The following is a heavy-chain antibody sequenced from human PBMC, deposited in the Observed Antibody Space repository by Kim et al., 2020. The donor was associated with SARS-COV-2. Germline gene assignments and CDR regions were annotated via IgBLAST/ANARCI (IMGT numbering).Heavy chain of an antibody. D-gene: IGHD1-26*01. CDR1: GYTFTGYY. Sequence: ASVKVSCKASGYTFTGYYMHWVRQAPGQGLEWMGWINPNSGGTNYAQKFQGRVTMTRDTSISTAYMELSRLRSDDTAVYYCARVQLWELNYFDYWGQGTLVTVSS. CDR3: ARVQLWELNYFDY. CDR2: INPNSGGT. V-gene: IGHV1-2*02. J-gene: IGHJ4*02.